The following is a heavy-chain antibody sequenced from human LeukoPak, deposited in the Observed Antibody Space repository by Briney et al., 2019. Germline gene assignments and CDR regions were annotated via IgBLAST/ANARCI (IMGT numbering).Heavy chain of an antibody. V-gene: IGHV3-53*01. J-gene: IGHJ4*02. D-gene: IGHD3-10*01. CDR2: IYSAGAT. CDR3: ASGGLGARKYYSDPFHY. CDR1: GFTVSSNY. Sequence: GGSLRLSCAASGFTVSSNYVSWVRQAPGKGLEWVSIIYSAGATYYADSVRGRYTISRDNSKNTVSLQMNSLRAEDTAVYYCASGGLGARKYYSDPFHYWGQGTLVTVSS.